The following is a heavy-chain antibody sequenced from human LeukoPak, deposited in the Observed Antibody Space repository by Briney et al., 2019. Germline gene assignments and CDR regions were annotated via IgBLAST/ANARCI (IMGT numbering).Heavy chain of an antibody. Sequence: PGGSLRLSCVASGFTFSSYWMTWVHQAPGKGLEWVANIKEDGSEKYYVDSVKGRFSISRDNAKNSLFLQMNSPRAEDTAVYYCARDRYSSKWGQGTLVTVSS. V-gene: IGHV3-7*01. CDR1: GFTFSSYW. CDR2: IKEDGSEK. D-gene: IGHD6-19*01. CDR3: ARDRYSSK. J-gene: IGHJ1*01.